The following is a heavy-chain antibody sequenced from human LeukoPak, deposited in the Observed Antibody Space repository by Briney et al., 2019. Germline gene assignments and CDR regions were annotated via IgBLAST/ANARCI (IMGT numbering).Heavy chain of an antibody. D-gene: IGHD4-17*01. Sequence: GGSLRLSCAASGFTFSDYYMSWIRQAPGQGLEWVSYISSSGSTIYYADSVKGRFTISRDNAKNSLYLQMNSLRAEDTAVYYCARGGWYGDYSSEGISFDYWGQGTLVTVSS. CDR2: ISSSGSTI. CDR1: GFTFSDYY. V-gene: IGHV3-11*01. CDR3: ARGGWYGDYSSEGISFDY. J-gene: IGHJ4*02.